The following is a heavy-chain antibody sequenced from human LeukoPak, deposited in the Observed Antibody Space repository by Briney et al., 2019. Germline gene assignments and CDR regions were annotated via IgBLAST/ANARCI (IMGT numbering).Heavy chain of an antibody. CDR1: GLTFSNYG. Sequence: PGGSLRLSCAASGLTFSNYGMQWVRQAPGKGLEWVAVISYDGSAKYYSDSVKGRFAISRDNSKNTLYLQMNGLRPEDTAVYYCARDPLDISRWANAFDIWGQGTMVTVSS. CDR2: ISYDGSAK. CDR3: ARDPLDISRWANAFDI. J-gene: IGHJ3*02. V-gene: IGHV3-30*03. D-gene: IGHD2-2*03.